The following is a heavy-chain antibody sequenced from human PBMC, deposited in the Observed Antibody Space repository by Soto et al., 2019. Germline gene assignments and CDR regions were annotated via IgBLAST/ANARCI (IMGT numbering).Heavy chain of an antibody. J-gene: IGHJ3*02. CDR2: ISNRGDT. CDR1: GFIVSDTY. V-gene: IGHV3-66*01. Sequence: GGSLRLSCTASGFIVSDTYVNWVRQAPGKGLEWVSVISNRGDTHYADSVRGRFSLSRDISDNTLHLQMNNLRVEDTAVYYCAREPRYCRGGSCSITGDAYDIWGQGTTVTV. CDR3: AREPRYCRGGSCSITGDAYDI. D-gene: IGHD2-15*01.